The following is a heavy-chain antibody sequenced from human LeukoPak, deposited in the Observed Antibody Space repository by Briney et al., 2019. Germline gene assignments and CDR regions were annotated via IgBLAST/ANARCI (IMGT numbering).Heavy chain of an antibody. CDR3: ARRKQQLAFDY. V-gene: IGHV4-34*01. D-gene: IGHD6-13*01. CDR2: INHSGIT. J-gene: IGHJ4*02. CDR1: GGSFSGYY. Sequence: SETLSLTCAVYGGSFSGYYWSWIRQPPGKGLEWIGEINHSGITNYNPSLKSRVTISVDTSKNQFSLKLTSVTAADTAVYYCARRKQQLAFDYWGQGTLVTVSS.